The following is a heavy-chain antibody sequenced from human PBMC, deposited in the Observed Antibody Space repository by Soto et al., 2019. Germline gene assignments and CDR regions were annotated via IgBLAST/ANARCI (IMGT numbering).Heavy chain of an antibody. CDR3: ARVTARRDAFDI. J-gene: IGHJ3*02. CDR1: GGSFSGYY. Sequence: SATLSITCAVYGGSFSGYYWSWIRQPPGKGLEWIGEINHSGSTNYNPSLKSRVTISVDTSKNQFSLKLSSVTAADTAVYYCARVTARRDAFDIWGQGTMVTVSS. D-gene: IGHD6-6*01. CDR2: INHSGST. V-gene: IGHV4-34*01.